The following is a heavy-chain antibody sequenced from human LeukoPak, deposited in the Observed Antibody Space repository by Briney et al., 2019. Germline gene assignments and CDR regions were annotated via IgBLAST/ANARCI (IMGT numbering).Heavy chain of an antibody. CDR3: TTDTRYDSSGYYYAIDY. Sequence: GGTLRLSYAASAFTVSNAGMGWVLGALGKGLEWVGRIKSKGEGGTTEYAVPVQDRCSISRDDAKRTLKLQMDSVKTEDTAVYYCTTDTRYDSSGYYYAIDYWGQGTLVTVSS. CDR1: AFTVSNAG. V-gene: IGHV3-15*01. J-gene: IGHJ4*02. D-gene: IGHD3-22*01. CDR2: IKSKGEGGTT.